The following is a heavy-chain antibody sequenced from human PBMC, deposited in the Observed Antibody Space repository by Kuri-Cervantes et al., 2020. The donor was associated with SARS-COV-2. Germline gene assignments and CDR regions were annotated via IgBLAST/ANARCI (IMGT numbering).Heavy chain of an antibody. V-gene: IGHV3-30-3*01. J-gene: IGHJ6*02. CDR2: ISYDGSNK. CDR3: ARDSHCSSTSCYTDGMDV. CDR1: GFTFSSYA. Sequence: GGSLRLSCAASGFTFSSYAMHWVRQTPGKGLEWVAVISYDGSNKYYADSVKGRFTISRDNSKNTLYLQMNSLRAEDTAVYYCARDSHCSSTSCYTDGMDVWGQGTTVTVSS. D-gene: IGHD2-2*02.